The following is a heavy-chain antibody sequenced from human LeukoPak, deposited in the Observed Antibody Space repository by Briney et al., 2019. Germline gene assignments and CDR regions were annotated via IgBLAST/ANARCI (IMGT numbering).Heavy chain of an antibody. CDR1: GFTFSSFD. V-gene: IGHV3-30*03. CDR2: ISYDGIDK. J-gene: IGHJ2*01. CDR3: ARGAVADPGYWYFDL. D-gene: IGHD6-19*01. Sequence: GGPLRLSCAASGFTFSSFDMHWVRQAPGKGLAWVSVISYDGIDKFYADSVKGRFTISRDNSWNTLYLQMNSLRAEDRAVYYCARGAVADPGYWYFDLWGRGTLVTVSS.